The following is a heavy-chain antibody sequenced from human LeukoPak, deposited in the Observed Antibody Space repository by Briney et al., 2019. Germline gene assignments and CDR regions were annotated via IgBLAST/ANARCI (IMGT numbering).Heavy chain of an antibody. D-gene: IGHD6-19*01. J-gene: IGHJ4*02. CDR3: ARAHQYSSGPWGFDY. CDR2: IYSGGST. CDR1: GFTDRSNY. V-gene: IGHV3-53*01. Sequence: GGSLRLSCAASGFTDRSNYMSWVRQAPGKGLEWGSVIYSGGSTYYADSVKGRFTISRDNSKNTLYLQMNSLRAEDTAVYYCARAHQYSSGPWGFDYWGQGTLVTVSS.